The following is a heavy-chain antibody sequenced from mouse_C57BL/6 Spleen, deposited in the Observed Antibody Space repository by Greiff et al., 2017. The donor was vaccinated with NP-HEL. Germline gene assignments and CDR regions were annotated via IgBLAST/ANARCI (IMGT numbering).Heavy chain of an antibody. D-gene: IGHD1-1*01. J-gene: IGHJ4*01. CDR2: ISYDGSN. V-gene: IGHV3-6*01. CDR1: GYSITSGYY. CDR3: ARGRDYGSSLYAMDY. Sequence: ESGPGLVKPSQSLSLTCSVTGYSITSGYYWNWIRQFPGNKLEWMGYISYDGSNNYNPSLKNRISITRDTSKNQFFLKLNSVTTEDTATYYCARGRDYGSSLYAMDYWGQGTSVTVSS.